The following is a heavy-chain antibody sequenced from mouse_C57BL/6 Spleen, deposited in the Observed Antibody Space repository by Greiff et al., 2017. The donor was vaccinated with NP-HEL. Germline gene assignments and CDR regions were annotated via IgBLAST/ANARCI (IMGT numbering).Heavy chain of an antibody. Sequence: VQLQQSGPELVKPGASVKISCKASGYSFTGYYMNWVKQSPEKSLEWIGEINPSTGGTTYNQKFKAKATLTVDTSSSTAYMQLKSLTSEDSAVYYCGRSGDYDVAGWGQGTLVTVSA. J-gene: IGHJ3*01. V-gene: IGHV1-42*01. CDR3: GRSGDYDVAG. CDR1: GYSFTGYY. CDR2: INPSTGGT. D-gene: IGHD2-4*01.